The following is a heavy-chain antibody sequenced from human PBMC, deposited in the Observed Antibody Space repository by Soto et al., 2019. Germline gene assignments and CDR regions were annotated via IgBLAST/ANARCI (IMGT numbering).Heavy chain of an antibody. Sequence: EVQLLASGGGLVQPGGSLRLSCAASGFTFNNYAMTWARQAPGKGLEWVSVITGGSSTYYADSVKGRFTISRDNSKNTLFLQMNSLRAEDTAVYYCARAQYGGNSVSGYWGQGTLVTVSS. CDR3: ARAQYGGNSVSGY. CDR1: GFTFNNYA. V-gene: IGHV3-23*01. D-gene: IGHD2-21*01. J-gene: IGHJ4*02. CDR2: ITGGSST.